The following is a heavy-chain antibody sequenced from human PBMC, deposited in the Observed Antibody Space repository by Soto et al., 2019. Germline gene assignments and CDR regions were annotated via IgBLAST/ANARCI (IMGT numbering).Heavy chain of an antibody. V-gene: IGHV3-30*18. CDR3: AKDLGGGGYSYGAYGKPGGMDV. J-gene: IGHJ6*02. Sequence: GGSLRLSCAASGFTFRSYGMHWVRQAPGKGLEWVAVISFNGSNKYYADSVKGRFTISRDSSKNTLYLQMSSLRAEDTAVYYCAKDLGGGGYSYGAYGKPGGMDVWGQGTTVTVSS. CDR2: ISFNGSNK. D-gene: IGHD5-18*01. CDR1: GFTFRSYG.